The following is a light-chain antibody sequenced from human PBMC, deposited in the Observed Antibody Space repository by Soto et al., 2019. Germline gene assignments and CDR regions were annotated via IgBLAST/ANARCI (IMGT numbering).Light chain of an antibody. J-gene: IGKJ1*01. Sequence: IQLTQSPSPLSASVGDRVTITCRASQGISSYLAWYQQKPGKAPKLLIYKASTLKSGVPSRSSGSGSGTEFTLTISSLQPDDFATYYCQHYNSYSEAFGQGTKVDIK. CDR3: QHYNSYSEA. V-gene: IGKV1-5*03. CDR2: KAS. CDR1: QGISSY.